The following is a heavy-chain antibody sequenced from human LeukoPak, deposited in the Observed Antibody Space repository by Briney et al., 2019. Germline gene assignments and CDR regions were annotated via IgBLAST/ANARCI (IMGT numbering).Heavy chain of an antibody. CDR3: ARIPCSGGSCSFRYYYYYMDV. J-gene: IGHJ6*03. CDR2: ISGSGSVT. V-gene: IGHV3-23*01. Sequence: PGGSLRLSCAASGFTFSSYGMSWVRQAPGKGLEWVSGISGSGSVTNYADSVKGRFAISRDNAKNTLYLQMNSLRAEDTAVYYCARIPCSGGSCSFRYYYYYMDVWGKGTTVTVSS. CDR1: GFTFSSYG. D-gene: IGHD2-15*01.